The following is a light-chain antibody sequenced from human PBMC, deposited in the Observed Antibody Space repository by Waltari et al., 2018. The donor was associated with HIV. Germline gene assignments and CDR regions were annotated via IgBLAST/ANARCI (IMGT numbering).Light chain of an antibody. CDR2: KDN. V-gene: IGLV3-25*03. CDR1: EVTSES. CDR3: QSAGSGGTSVV. J-gene: IGLJ2*01. Sequence: SNELTQPPSVSVSPGQTARIACYGNEVTSESVHWYQRKAAKARVFVMFKDNERPLGISERISGSRSGATVTLTISEVQAEDEADYYCQSAGSGGTSVVFGSGTKLTV.